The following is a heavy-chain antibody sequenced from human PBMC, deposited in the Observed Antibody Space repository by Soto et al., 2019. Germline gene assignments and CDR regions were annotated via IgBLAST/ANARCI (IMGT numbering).Heavy chain of an antibody. CDR3: ARSRVCSSTSCYALTVYYYYYYYMDV. J-gene: IGHJ6*03. Sequence: GASVKVSCKASGYTFTSYGISWVRQAPGQGLEWMGWISAYNGNTNYAQKLQGRVTMTTDTSTSTAYMELRSLRSDDTAVYYCARSRVCSSTSCYALTVYYYYYYYMDVWGKGTTVTVS. D-gene: IGHD2-2*01. CDR1: GYTFTSYG. V-gene: IGHV1-18*01. CDR2: ISAYNGNT.